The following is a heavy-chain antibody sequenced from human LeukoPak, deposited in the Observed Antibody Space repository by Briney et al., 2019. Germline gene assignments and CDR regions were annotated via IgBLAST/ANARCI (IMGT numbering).Heavy chain of an antibody. V-gene: IGHV1-69*05. Sequence: SVRVSCKASGGTFSSYAISWVRQAPGQGLEWMGGIIPIFGTANYAQKFQGRVTITTDESTSTAYMELSSLRSEDTAVYYCARVPGLAGKYYYHYYMDVWGKGTTVTVSS. J-gene: IGHJ6*03. CDR3: ARVPGLAGKYYYHYYMDV. CDR1: GGTFSSYA. CDR2: IIPIFGTA. D-gene: IGHD6-19*01.